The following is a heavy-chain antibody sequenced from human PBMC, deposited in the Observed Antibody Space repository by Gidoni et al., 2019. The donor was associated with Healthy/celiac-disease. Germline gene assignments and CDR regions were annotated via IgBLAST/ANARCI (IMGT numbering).Heavy chain of an antibody. Sequence: QVQLVESGGGVVQPGRSLRLSCAASGFTFSSYAMHWVRQAPGKGLEWVAVISYDGSNKYYADSVKGRFTISRDNSKNTLYLQMNSLRAEDTAVYYCARRRQPYYFDYWDQGTLVTVSS. CDR3: ARRRQPYYFDY. D-gene: IGHD6-13*01. CDR2: ISYDGSNK. J-gene: IGHJ4*02. CDR1: GFTFSSYA. V-gene: IGHV3-30-3*01.